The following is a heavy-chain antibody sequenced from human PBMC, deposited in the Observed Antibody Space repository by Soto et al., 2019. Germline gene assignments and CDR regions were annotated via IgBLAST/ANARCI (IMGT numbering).Heavy chain of an antibody. Sequence: PSQTLSLTCTVSDGAISGYYWTLMGQSAGGGLEWIGRIYSSGSTNYNPSLKSRVTISLDTSMNHFSRRLSSGTAADTAVHYCARGQRVSDWYDPWGQGTLVTVSS. V-gene: IGHV4-4*07. CDR1: DGAISGYY. CDR3: ARGQRVSDWYDP. D-gene: IGHD6-25*01. J-gene: IGHJ5*02. CDR2: IYSSGST.